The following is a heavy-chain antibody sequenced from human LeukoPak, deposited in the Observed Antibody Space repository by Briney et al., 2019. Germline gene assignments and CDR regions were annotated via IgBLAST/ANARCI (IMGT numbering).Heavy chain of an antibody. CDR1: GFTFSSYS. Sequence: PGGSLRLSCAASGFTFSSYSMNWVRQAPGKGLEWVSYISSSSSTIYYADSVKGRFTISRDNAKNSLYLQMNSLRAEDTAVYYCATSMEDYDILTGYYEYYFDYWGQGTLVTVSS. V-gene: IGHV3-48*04. J-gene: IGHJ4*02. CDR2: ISSSSSTI. CDR3: ATSMEDYDILTGYYEYYFDY. D-gene: IGHD3-9*01.